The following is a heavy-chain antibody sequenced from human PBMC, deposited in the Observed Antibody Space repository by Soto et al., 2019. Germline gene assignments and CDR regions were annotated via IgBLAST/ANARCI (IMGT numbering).Heavy chain of an antibody. D-gene: IGHD6-13*01. CDR1: GFSFTNYW. CDR3: ARIESIARNWFDP. Sequence: VESVTSSCKTSGFSFTNYWIIWVLHVPGKGLEWMGNIDPVDSYVNYSPSFQGHVTFSVDTSISTALLHWSSLQASDSATYFCARIESIARNWFDPWGQGTMVTVSS. J-gene: IGHJ5*02. CDR2: IDPVDSYV. V-gene: IGHV5-10-1*01.